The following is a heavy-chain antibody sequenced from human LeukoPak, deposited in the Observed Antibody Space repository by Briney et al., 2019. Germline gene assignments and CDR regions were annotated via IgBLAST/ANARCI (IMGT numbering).Heavy chain of an antibody. V-gene: IGHV1-46*01. CDR1: GYPFTSYY. CDR3: ARVYRTCGGDCQGAFDI. Sequence: EASVKVSCKASGYPFTSYYMHWVRQASGQGLEWMGIINPSGGSTSHAQNFQGRVTMTRDTSTSTVYMELSSLRSEDTAVYYCARVYRTCGGDCQGAFDIWGQGTMVTVSS. J-gene: IGHJ3*02. CDR2: INPSGGST. D-gene: IGHD2-21*02.